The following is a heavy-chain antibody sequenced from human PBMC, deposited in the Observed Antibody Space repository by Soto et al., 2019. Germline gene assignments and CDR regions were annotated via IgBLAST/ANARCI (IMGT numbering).Heavy chain of an antibody. D-gene: IGHD6-13*01. J-gene: IGHJ6*02. CDR1: GYTFTSYD. CDR2: MNPNSGNT. Sequence: QVQLVQSGAEVKKPGASVKVSCKASGYTFTSYDINWVRQATGQGLEWMGWMNPNSGNTGYAQKFQGRVTMTRNTSISTAYMELSSLRSEDTAVYYCARLSRAGNYYYYDGMDVWGQGTTVTVSS. CDR3: ARLSRAGNYYYYDGMDV. V-gene: IGHV1-8*01.